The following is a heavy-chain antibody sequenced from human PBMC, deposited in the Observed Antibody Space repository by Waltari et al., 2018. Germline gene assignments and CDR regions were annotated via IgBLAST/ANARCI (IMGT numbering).Heavy chain of an antibody. Sequence: QVQLVQSGAEVKKPGASVKVSCKASGYTFTGYYSHWVGQAPGQGLEWMGRINPNSGGTNYAQKLQGRVTMTRDTSISTAYMELSRLRSDDTAVYYCARMTTVTKGLDYWGQGTLVTVSS. CDR2: INPNSGGT. V-gene: IGHV1-2*06. CDR1: GYTFTGYY. CDR3: ARMTTVTKGLDY. D-gene: IGHD4-4*01. J-gene: IGHJ4*02.